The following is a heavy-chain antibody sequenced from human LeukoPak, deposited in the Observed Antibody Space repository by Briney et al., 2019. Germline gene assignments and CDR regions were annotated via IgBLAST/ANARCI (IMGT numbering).Heavy chain of an antibody. CDR2: ISSSSSYI. Sequence: GGSLRLSCAASGFTFSRYWMSWVRQAPGKGLEWVSSISSSSSYIYYADSVKGRFTISRDNAKNSLYLQMNSLRAEDTAVYYCARDFNHYYMDVWGKGTTVTISS. CDR1: GFTFSRYW. J-gene: IGHJ6*03. V-gene: IGHV3-21*01. CDR3: ARDFNHYYMDV.